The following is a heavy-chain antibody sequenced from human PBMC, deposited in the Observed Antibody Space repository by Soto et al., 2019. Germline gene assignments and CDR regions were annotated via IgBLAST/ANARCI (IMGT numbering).Heavy chain of an antibody. CDR1: GYTFTSDD. Sequence: QVQLVQSGAEVKKPGASVQVSCKASGYTFTSDDINWGRQATGQGLEWMGWMNPKSGNTGYAQKFQGRVTMTRNTSISTAYMELSSLRSEDTAVYYCARVLLLFGAPWFDPWVQGTLVTVSS. D-gene: IGHD3-10*01. V-gene: IGHV1-8*01. J-gene: IGHJ5*02. CDR2: MNPKSGNT. CDR3: ARVLLLFGAPWFDP.